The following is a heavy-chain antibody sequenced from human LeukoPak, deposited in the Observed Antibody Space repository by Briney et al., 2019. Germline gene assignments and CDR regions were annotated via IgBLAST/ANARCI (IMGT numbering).Heavy chain of an antibody. D-gene: IGHD3-22*01. CDR3: ARGGAYYDSSGLHY. J-gene: IGHJ4*02. CDR1: GGSISSGGYY. V-gene: IGHV4-31*03. Sequence: SETLSLTCTVSGGSISSGGYYWSWIRQHPGKGLEWLGYIYYSGSTYYNPSLKSRVTISVDTSKNQFSLKLSSATAADTAVYYCARGGAYYDSSGLHYWGQGTLVTVSS. CDR2: IYYSGST.